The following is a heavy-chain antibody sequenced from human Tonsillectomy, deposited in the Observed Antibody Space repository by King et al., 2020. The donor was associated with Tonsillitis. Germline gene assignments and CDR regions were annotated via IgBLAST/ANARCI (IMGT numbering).Heavy chain of an antibody. J-gene: IGHJ4*02. CDR2: IFHSGST. CDR3: ATSGRFDY. Sequence: QLQESGPGLVKPSGTLSLTCAVAGGSISSSNWWGWVRQPPGKGREWIGEIFHSGSTNYNPSLKSRVIISVDKSKNQFSLKLSSVTAADTAVYYCATSGRFDYWGQGTLVTVSS. CDR1: GGSISSSNW. V-gene: IGHV4-4*02. D-gene: IGHD1-26*01.